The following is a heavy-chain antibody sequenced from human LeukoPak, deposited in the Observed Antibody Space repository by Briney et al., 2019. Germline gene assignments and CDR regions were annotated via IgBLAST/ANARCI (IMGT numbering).Heavy chain of an antibody. D-gene: IGHD2/OR15-2a*01. CDR1: GFTFRMDW. Sequence: GWSLRLSCASLGFTFRMDWMHWVRQAPGQGLVWVSCTNSDACTTLSADSVPGRFSVSRDNANITLYLQMSTLRAKDTAVNYWRRGLPYFSYFDYWGQGILVTVSS. CDR2: TNSDACTT. CDR3: RRGLPYFSYFDY. J-gene: IGHJ4*02. V-gene: IGHV3-74*01.